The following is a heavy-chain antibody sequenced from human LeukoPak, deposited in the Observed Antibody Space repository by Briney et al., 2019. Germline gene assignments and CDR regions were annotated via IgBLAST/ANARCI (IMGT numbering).Heavy chain of an antibody. CDR2: INHSGST. V-gene: IGHV4-34*01. J-gene: IGHJ6*02. CDR1: GGSFSGYY. D-gene: IGHD6-13*01. CDR3: ARVRIAAAVYYYYGMDV. Sequence: NPSETLSLTCAVYGGSFSGYYWSWIRQPPGKGLEWIGEINHSGSTNYNPSLKSRVTISVDTSKNQFSLKLSSVTAADTAVYYCARVRIAAAVYYYYGMDVWGQGTTVTVSS.